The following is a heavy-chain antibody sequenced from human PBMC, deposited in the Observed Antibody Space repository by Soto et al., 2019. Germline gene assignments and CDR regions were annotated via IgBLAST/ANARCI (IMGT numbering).Heavy chain of an antibody. CDR3: ARILGGYSNYEPTTCYYGMDF. CDR1: GFSLSTSGMC. CDR2: IDWDDDK. D-gene: IGHD4-4*01. Sequence: GSGPTLVNPTQTLTLTCTFSGFSLSTSGMCVSWIRQPPGKALECLALIDWDDDKYYSTSLKTRLTISKDTSKNQVVLTMTNMDPVDTATYYCARILGGYSNYEPTTCYYGMDFWGQGTTVTVSS. V-gene: IGHV2-70*01. J-gene: IGHJ6*02.